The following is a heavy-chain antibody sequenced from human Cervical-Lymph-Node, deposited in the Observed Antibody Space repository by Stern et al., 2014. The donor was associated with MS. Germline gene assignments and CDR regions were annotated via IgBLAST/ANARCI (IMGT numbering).Heavy chain of an antibody. CDR2: ISSSGTTT. CDR1: GVTFSDDY. V-gene: IGHV3-11*01. CDR3: AREGGVGATPFDS. J-gene: IGHJ4*02. D-gene: IGHD1-26*01. Sequence: QVQLVESGGGLVKPGGSLRLSCAASGVTFSDDYMSWVRQAPGKGLEWIAYISSSGTTTYYADSVKGRFTISRDNAKNSLYLQMNSLRAEDTATYYCAREGGVGATPFDSWGQGTLVTVSS.